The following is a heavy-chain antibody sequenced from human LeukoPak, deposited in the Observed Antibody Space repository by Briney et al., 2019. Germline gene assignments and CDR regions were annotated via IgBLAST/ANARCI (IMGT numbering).Heavy chain of an antibody. D-gene: IGHD2-21*02. CDR1: GYPFTNYG. Sequence: GASVKVSCKASGYPFTNYGITWVRQAPGQGLEWMGWISPYNGDTHYAQKLQGRVTLTTDTSTSTAYMELRSLRSDDTAVYYCARAPAYCGADCYLAPGDCWGQGTLVTVSS. CDR2: ISPYNGDT. J-gene: IGHJ4*02. V-gene: IGHV1-18*01. CDR3: ARAPAYCGADCYLAPGDC.